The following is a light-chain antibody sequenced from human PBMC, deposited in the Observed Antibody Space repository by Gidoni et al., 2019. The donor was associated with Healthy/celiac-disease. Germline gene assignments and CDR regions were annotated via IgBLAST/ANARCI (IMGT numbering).Light chain of an antibody. CDR1: QSISSY. Sequence: DIQMIQSPSSLSASVGDRVTITCRASQSISSYLNGYQQQPGKAPKHLIYAASSLQSGVPSRFSGSGSGTDFTLTISSLQPEDFATYYCQQSYSTPWTFGQGTKVEIK. CDR3: QQSYSTPWT. V-gene: IGKV1-39*01. J-gene: IGKJ1*01. CDR2: AAS.